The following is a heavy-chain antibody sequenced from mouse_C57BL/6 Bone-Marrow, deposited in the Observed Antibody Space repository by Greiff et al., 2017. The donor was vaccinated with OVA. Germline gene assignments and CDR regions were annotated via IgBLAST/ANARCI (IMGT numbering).Heavy chain of an antibody. CDR3: ARNLMVTTAYWYFDV. CDR2: IWSGGST. J-gene: IGHJ1*03. CDR1: GFSLTSYG. Sequence: VQGVESGPGLVQPSQSLSITCTVSGFSLTSYGVHWVRQSPGKGLEWLGVIWSGGSTDYNAAFISRLSISKDNSKSQVFFKMNSLQADDTAIYYCARNLMVTTAYWYFDVWGTGTTVTVSS. D-gene: IGHD2-2*01. V-gene: IGHV2-2*01.